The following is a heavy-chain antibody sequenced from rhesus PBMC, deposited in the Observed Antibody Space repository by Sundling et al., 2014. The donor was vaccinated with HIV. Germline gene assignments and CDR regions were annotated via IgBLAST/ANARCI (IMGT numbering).Heavy chain of an antibody. CDR2: INGNSGRT. CDR1: GASISLYW. D-gene: IGHD3-3*01. CDR3: ARDYTIWTSSLGY. J-gene: IGHJ4*01. V-gene: IGHV4-80*01. Sequence: QVHLQESGPGLVKPSETLSLTCTVSGASISLYWWTWIRQPPGKGLEWIGEINGNSGRTDYNPSLNSRVTISKDTSKNQFSLKLSSVTAADTAVYYCARDYTIWTSSLGYWGQGVLVTVSS.